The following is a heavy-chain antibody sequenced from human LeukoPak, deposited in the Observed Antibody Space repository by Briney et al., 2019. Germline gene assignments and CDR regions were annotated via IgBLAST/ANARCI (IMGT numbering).Heavy chain of an antibody. J-gene: IGHJ3*01. D-gene: IGHD3-3*01. Sequence: GGSLRLSCAASGFTFSDYYMSWIRQAPGKGLEWVSYISSSGSTIYYADSVKGRFTISRDNAKNSLYLQMNSLRAEDTAVYYCAKGWSGYFRSPFDAWGQGTMVTVSS. V-gene: IGHV3-11*01. CDR3: AKGWSGYFRSPFDA. CDR1: GFTFSDYY. CDR2: ISSSGSTI.